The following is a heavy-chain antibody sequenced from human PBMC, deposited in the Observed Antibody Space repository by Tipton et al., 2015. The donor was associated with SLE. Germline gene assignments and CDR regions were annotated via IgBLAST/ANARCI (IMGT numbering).Heavy chain of an antibody. V-gene: IGHV3-7*01. CDR1: GFTFSSYS. CDR3: ARDLGRSSSWYPPFDY. CDR2: IKQDGSEK. Sequence: SLRLSCAASGFTFSSYSMNWVRQAPGKGLEWVANIKQDGSEKYYVDSVKGRFTISRDNAKNSLYLQMNSLRAEDTAVYYCARDLGRSSSWYPPFDYWGQGTLVTVSS. D-gene: IGHD6-13*01. J-gene: IGHJ4*02.